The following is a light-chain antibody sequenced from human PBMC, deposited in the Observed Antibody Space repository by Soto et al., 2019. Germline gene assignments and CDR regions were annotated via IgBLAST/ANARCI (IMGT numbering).Light chain of an antibody. CDR1: QSVGDY. J-gene: IGKJ1*01. V-gene: IGKV3-15*01. Sequence: IVLMQSKGTLSLSPRERARLSCRASQSVGDYLAWYQQKPGQAPRLLIYGASTRATGIPARFSGSGSGTEFTLTISSLQSEDFAVYYCQQYNNWPRTFGQGTKVDIK. CDR3: QQYNNWPRT. CDR2: GAS.